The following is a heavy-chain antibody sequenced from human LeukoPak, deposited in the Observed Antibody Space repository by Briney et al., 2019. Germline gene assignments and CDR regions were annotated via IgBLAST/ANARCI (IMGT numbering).Heavy chain of an antibody. CDR3: AKGGGYYDSRLDY. Sequence: PGGSLRLSCAASGFTFDDYGMRWVRQVPGKGLEWVAVISYDVGNADSVKGRFTISRDNSKNTLYLQMKSLRAEDTAVYYCAKGGGYYDSRLDYWGQGTLVTVSS. CDR2: ISYDVGN. J-gene: IGHJ4*02. V-gene: IGHV3-30*18. D-gene: IGHD3-22*01. CDR1: GFTFDDYG.